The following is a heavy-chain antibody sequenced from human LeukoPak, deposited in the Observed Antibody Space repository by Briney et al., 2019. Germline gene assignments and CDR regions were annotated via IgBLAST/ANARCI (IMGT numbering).Heavy chain of an antibody. V-gene: IGHV4-39*07. J-gene: IGHJ4*02. CDR2: IYYSGST. D-gene: IGHD1-26*01. CDR1: GGSISSSSYY. Sequence: SETLSLTCTVPGGSISSSSYYWGWIRQPPGKGLEWIGSIYYSGSTYYNPSLKSRVTISVDTSKNQFSLKLSSVTAADTAVYYCARDIGDYWGQGTLVTVSS. CDR3: ARDIGDY.